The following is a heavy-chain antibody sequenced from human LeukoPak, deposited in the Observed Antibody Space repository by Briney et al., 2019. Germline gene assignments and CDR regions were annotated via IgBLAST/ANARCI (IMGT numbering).Heavy chain of an antibody. D-gene: IGHD6-13*01. V-gene: IGHV4-31*03. CDR2: IYYSGST. CDR3: ERGRSSSWYKVNWFDP. CDR1: GGSISSGGYY. Sequence: SQTLSLTCTVSGGSISSGGYYWSWIRQHPGKGLEWIGYIYYSGSTYYNPSLKSRVTISVDTSKNQFSLKLSSVTAADTAVYYCERGRSSSWYKVNWFDPWGQGTLVTVSS. J-gene: IGHJ5*02.